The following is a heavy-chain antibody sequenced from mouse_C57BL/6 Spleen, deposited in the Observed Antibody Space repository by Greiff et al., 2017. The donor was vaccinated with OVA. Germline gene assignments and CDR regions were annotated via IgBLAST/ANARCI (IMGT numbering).Heavy chain of an antibody. Sequence: DVHLVESGPGLVKPSQSLSLTCSVTGYSITSGYYWNWIRQFPGNKLEWMGYISYDGSNNYNPSLKNRISITRDTSKNQFFLKLNSVTTEDTATYYCARDGVYYGYFDYWGQGTTLTVSS. V-gene: IGHV3-6*01. CDR1: GYSITSGYY. D-gene: IGHD2-1*01. CDR2: ISYDGSN. J-gene: IGHJ2*01. CDR3: ARDGVYYGYFDY.